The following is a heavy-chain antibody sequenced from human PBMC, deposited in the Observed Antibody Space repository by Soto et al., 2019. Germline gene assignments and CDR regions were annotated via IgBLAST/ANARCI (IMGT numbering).Heavy chain of an antibody. V-gene: IGHV3-30-3*01. CDR3: ARDRQQLPNIYWFDP. J-gene: IGHJ5*02. D-gene: IGHD5-18*01. CDR2: ISYDGSNK. Sequence: PGGSLSFSCAASGFTFSSYAMHWVRQAPGKGLEWVAVISYDGSNKYYADSVKGRFTISRDNSKNTLYLQMNSLRAEDTAVYYCARDRQQLPNIYWFDPWGQGTLVTVSS. CDR1: GFTFSSYA.